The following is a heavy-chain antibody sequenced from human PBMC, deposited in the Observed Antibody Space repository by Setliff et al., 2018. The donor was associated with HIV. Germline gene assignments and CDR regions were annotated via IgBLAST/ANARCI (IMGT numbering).Heavy chain of an antibody. V-gene: IGHV4-38-2*01. CDR1: GYSISSGYY. Sequence: KPSETLSLTCVVSGYSISSGYYWGWIRQPPGKGLEWIGSIYYSGSIYYNPSLKSRVTISVDTPNNHFSLRLSSVTAADTALYYCARVQMAYAAFDVWGQGTMVTVSS. J-gene: IGHJ3*01. CDR3: ARVQMAYAAFDV. CDR2: IYYSGSI. D-gene: IGHD4-17*01.